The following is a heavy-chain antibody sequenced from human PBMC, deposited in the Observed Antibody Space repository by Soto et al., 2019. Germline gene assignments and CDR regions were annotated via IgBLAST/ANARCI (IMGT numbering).Heavy chain of an antibody. CDR1: GGTFSSYA. D-gene: IGHD3-22*01. Sequence: QVQLVQSGAEVKKPGSSVKVSCKASGGTFSSYAISWVRQAPEQGLEWMGGIIPIFGTANYAQKFQGRVTITRDESKSTGYTELHSLRSEDKAVYYCASRRGAYYYDSRGYSRQFDYWGQRTLVTVSS. V-gene: IGHV1-69*01. J-gene: IGHJ4*02. CDR3: ASRRGAYYYDSRGYSRQFDY. CDR2: IIPIFGTA.